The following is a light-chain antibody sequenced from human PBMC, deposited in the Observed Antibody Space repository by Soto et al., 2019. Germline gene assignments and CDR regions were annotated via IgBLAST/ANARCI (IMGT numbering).Light chain of an antibody. CDR2: AVS. CDR1: QRLGDS. Sequence: DIQMTQSPYTLSASGGDRVTITCRASQRLGDSLAWYQQKPGKATSLLISAVSNLDRVVPSMFSGSGSRTEFTLTTSGLQPDDFATSYCQHYNSYSRTSGQGNQLDIK. J-gene: IGKJ2*02. CDR3: QHYNSYSRT. V-gene: IGKV1-5*01.